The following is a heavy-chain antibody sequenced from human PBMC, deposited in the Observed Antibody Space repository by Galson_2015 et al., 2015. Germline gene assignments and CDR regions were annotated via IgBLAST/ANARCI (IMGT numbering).Heavy chain of an antibody. CDR3: AAGEAARPYYYYYYMDV. V-gene: IGHV1-58*01. CDR2: IVVGSGNT. Sequence: SVKVSCKASGFTFTSSAVQWVRQARGQRLEWIGWIVVGSGNTNYAQKFQERVTITRDMSTSTAYMELSSLRSEDTAVYYCAAGEAARPYYYYYYMDVWGKGTTVTVSS. CDR1: GFTFTSSA. D-gene: IGHD6-6*01. J-gene: IGHJ6*03.